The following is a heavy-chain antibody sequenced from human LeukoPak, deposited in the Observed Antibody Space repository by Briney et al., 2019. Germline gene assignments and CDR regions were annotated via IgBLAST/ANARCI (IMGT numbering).Heavy chain of an antibody. J-gene: IGHJ4*02. V-gene: IGHV3-43*01. Sequence: GGSLRLSCAASGFTFDDYTMHWVRQAPGKGLEWVSLISWDGGSTYYADSVKGRFTISRDNSKNTLYLQMNSLRAEDTAVYYCAKARYSSSWSGCDYWGQGTLVTVSS. D-gene: IGHD6-13*01. CDR1: GFTFDDYT. CDR2: ISWDGGST. CDR3: AKARYSSSWSGCDY.